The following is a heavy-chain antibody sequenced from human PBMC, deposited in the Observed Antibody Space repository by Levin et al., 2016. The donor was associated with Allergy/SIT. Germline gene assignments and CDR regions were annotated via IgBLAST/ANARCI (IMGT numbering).Heavy chain of an antibody. CDR3: ARGGPIFGVVIWWFDP. D-gene: IGHD3-3*01. J-gene: IGHJ5*02. CDR2: ISAYNGNT. V-gene: IGHV1-18*04. Sequence: GESLKISCKASGYTFTSYGISWVRQAPGQGLEWMGWISAYNGNTNYAQKLQGRVTMTTDTSTSTAYMELRSLRSDDTAVYYCARGGPIFGVVIWWFDPWGQGTLVTVSS. CDR1: GYTFTSYG.